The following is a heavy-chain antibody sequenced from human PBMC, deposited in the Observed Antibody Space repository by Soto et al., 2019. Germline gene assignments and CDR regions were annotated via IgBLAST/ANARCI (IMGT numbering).Heavy chain of an antibody. CDR3: ARNDNDFWSLYPLAFDY. D-gene: IGHD3-3*01. Sequence: SETLSLTCTVSGGSLTKYYWSWIRQPAGKGLEWIGRISTSGNVVSKASLRSRLTMSVDTSKNQFSLRLTSVTAADTAVYYCARNDNDFWSLYPLAFDYWGQGALVTVSS. V-gene: IGHV4-4*07. CDR2: ISTSGNV. J-gene: IGHJ4*02. CDR1: GGSLTKYY.